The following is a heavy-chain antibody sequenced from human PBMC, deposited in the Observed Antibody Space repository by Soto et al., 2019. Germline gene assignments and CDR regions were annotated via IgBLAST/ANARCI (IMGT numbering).Heavy chain of an antibody. CDR3: ANSYDALNGRGCHSDP. Sequence: TLSLAFTVSGGSISSGGYYWSFIRQSPGKGTEWIGYIYHSGTTLYNPSLTSRLTISIDTSKNQFSLMLSSVTAADMAVYFGANSYDALNGRGCHSDPWGQGTLVTVSS. J-gene: IGHJ5*02. V-gene: IGHV4-30-2*05. D-gene: IGHD3-9*01. CDR2: IYHSGTT. CDR1: GGSISSGGYY.